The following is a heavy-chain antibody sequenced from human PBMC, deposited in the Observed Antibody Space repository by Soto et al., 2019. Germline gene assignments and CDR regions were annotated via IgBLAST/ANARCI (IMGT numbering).Heavy chain of an antibody. D-gene: IGHD3-9*01. CDR2: IYYSGST. Sequence: PSETLSLTCTVSGGSVSSGSYYWSWIRQPPGKGLEWIGYIYYSGSTNYNPSLKSRVTISVDTSKNQFSLKLSSVTAADTAVYYCARERATYDILTGIHYYYGMDVWGQGTTVTVSS. CDR3: ARERATYDILTGIHYYYGMDV. CDR1: GGSVSSGSYY. J-gene: IGHJ6*02. V-gene: IGHV4-61*01.